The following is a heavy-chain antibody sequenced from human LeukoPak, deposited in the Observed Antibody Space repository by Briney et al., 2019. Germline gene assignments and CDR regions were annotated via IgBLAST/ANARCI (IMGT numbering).Heavy chain of an antibody. CDR1: GGSFSANY. J-gene: IGHJ6*03. Sequence: SETLSLTCAVYGGSFSANYWSWIRQPPGKGLEWIGEINHSGSTNYNPSLKSRVTISVDTTKNQFSLKLNSVTAADTAVYYCARLNDGDRYYYYYYMDVWGKGTTVTVSS. CDR3: ARLNDGDRYYYYYYMDV. D-gene: IGHD4-17*01. CDR2: INHSGST. V-gene: IGHV4-34*01.